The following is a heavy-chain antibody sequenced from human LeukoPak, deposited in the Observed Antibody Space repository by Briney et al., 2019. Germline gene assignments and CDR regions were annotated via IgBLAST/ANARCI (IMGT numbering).Heavy chain of an antibody. J-gene: IGHJ4*02. CDR2: ISFDGSNK. CDR1: GFTFSSYV. V-gene: IGHV3-30-3*01. CDR3: AKDRDDYGDDC. Sequence: PGGSLRLSCAASGFTFSSYVIHWGRQAPGKGLEWVAVISFDGSNKYYADSVKGRFTISRDNSKNTLYLQMNSLRAEDTAVYYCAKDRDDYGDDCWGQGILVTVST. D-gene: IGHD4-17*01.